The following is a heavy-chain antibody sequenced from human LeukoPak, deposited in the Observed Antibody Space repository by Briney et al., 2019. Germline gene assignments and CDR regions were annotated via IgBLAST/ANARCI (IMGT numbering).Heavy chain of an antibody. Sequence: GASVKVSCKASGGTFSSYAISWVRQAPGQGLEWMGGIIPIFGTANYAQKFQGRVTITADESTSTAYMDLSSLRSEDTAVYYCARDRRDGYNPLDYWGQGTLVTVSS. CDR3: ARDRRDGYNPLDY. V-gene: IGHV1-69*13. CDR1: GGTFSSYA. CDR2: IIPIFGTA. D-gene: IGHD5-24*01. J-gene: IGHJ4*02.